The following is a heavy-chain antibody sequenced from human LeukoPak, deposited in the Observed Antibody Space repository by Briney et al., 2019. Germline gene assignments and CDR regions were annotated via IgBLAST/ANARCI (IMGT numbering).Heavy chain of an antibody. CDR1: GGSISSGGYS. V-gene: IGHV4-30-2*01. J-gene: IGHJ6*02. CDR2: IYHSGST. CDR3: ARVTPYYYGMDV. Sequence: SQTLPLTCAVSGGSISSGGYSWSWIRQPPGKGLEWIGYIYHSGSTYYNPSLKSRVTISVDRSKNQFSLKLSSATAADTAVYYCARVTPYYYGMDVWGQGTTVTVSS.